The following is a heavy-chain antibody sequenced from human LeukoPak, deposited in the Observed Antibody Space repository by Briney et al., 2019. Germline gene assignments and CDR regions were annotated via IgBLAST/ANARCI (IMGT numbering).Heavy chain of an antibody. D-gene: IGHD3-3*01. Sequence: GGSLRLSCAASGFTFSTYWMSWVRQAPGKGLEWVANIRKDGSDIHYVDSVKGRSTISRDNAKNSLYLEMSSLRGEDTALYYCARVWSGFDVWGQGTMVTVSS. CDR3: ARVWSGFDV. V-gene: IGHV3-7*04. CDR1: GFTFSTYW. CDR2: IRKDGSDI. J-gene: IGHJ3*01.